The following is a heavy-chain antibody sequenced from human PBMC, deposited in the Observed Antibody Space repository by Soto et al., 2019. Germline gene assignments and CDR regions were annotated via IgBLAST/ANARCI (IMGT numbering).Heavy chain of an antibody. J-gene: IGHJ4*02. CDR2: IKHDGSVQ. CDR3: ARAPYSNAWYRFDL. CDR1: GFTFSGYW. D-gene: IGHD4-4*01. V-gene: IGHV3-7*03. Sequence: QLVESGGGLVQPGGSLRLSCEASGFTFSGYWMSWVRQAPGKGLEWVADIKHDGSVQYYVDSVKGRFTISRDNAKKLLYLQMNGLRAEDTAPYYCARAPYSNAWYRFDLWGQGTLVTVSS.